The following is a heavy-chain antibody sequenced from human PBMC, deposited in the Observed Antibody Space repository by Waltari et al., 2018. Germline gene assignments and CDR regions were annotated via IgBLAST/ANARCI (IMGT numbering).Heavy chain of an antibody. J-gene: IGHJ4*02. CDR3: AKGKYYYDSSGYFGYYFDY. V-gene: IGHV3-23*01. CDR1: GFTFSSYA. CDR2: ISGSGGST. Sequence: EVQLLESGGGLVQPGGSLRLSCAASGFTFSSYAMSWVRQAPGKGLEWVSAISGSGGSTDYADSVKGRFTISRDNSKNTLYLQMNSLRAEDTAVYYCAKGKYYYDSSGYFGYYFDYWGQGTLVTVSS. D-gene: IGHD3-22*01.